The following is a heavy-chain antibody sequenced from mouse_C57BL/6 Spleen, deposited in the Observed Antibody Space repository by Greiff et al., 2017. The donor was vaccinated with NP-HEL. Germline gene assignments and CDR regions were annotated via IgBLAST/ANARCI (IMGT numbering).Heavy chain of an antibody. CDR3: ARPYYDYLYYLDY. Sequence: VQLQQSGPGLVQPSQSLSITCTVSGFSLTSYGVHWVRQSPGQGLEWLGVIWSGGSTDYNAAFISRLSISKDNSKGQVFFKMNRLQADDTAIFYGARPYYDYLYYLDYWGQGATRTVS. V-gene: IGHV2-2*01. CDR2: IWSGGST. J-gene: IGHJ2*01. CDR1: GFSLTSYG. D-gene: IGHD2-4*01.